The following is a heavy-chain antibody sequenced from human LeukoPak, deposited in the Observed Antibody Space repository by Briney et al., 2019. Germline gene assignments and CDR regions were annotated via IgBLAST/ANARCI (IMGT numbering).Heavy chain of an antibody. CDR3: ATSYGDYAAAFDI. V-gene: IGHV4-30-4*01. CDR1: GGSISSGDYY. J-gene: IGHJ3*02. CDR2: IYYSGST. D-gene: IGHD4-17*01. Sequence: SQTLSLTCTVSGGSISSGDYYWSWIRQPPGKGLEWIGYIYYSGSTYYNSSLKSRVTISVDTSKNQFSLKLSSVTAADTAVYYCATSYGDYAAAFDIWGQGTMVTVSS.